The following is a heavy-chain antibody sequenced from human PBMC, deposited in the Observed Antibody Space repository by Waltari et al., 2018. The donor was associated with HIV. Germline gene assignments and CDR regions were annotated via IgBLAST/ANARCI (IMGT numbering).Heavy chain of an antibody. Sequence: EVRLVESGAGLVKPGGSHRLICAAYGSTFRNAWMSWVRQAPGKGLQWVGRIKSAIDGGTIDYAAPVKGRFTISRDDIESMLFLQMNSLKTEDTAVYYCVTESLTSTSANFDNWGQGTLVTVSS. CDR2: IKSAIDGGTI. J-gene: IGHJ4*02. CDR3: VTESLTSTSANFDN. CDR1: GSTFRNAW. V-gene: IGHV3-15*01. D-gene: IGHD2-2*01.